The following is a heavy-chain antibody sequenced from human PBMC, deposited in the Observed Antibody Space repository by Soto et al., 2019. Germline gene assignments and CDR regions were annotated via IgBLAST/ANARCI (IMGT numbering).Heavy chain of an antibody. D-gene: IGHD3-22*01. CDR3: AKGIRYYYDSSGYFDY. J-gene: IGHJ4*02. V-gene: IGHV3-30*18. Sequence: GGSLRLSCAASGFTFSSYGMHWVRQAPGKGLEWVAVISYDGSNKYYADSVKGRLTISRDNSKNTLYLQMNSLRAEDTAVYYCAKGIRYYYDSSGYFDYWGQGTLVTVS. CDR1: GFTFSSYG. CDR2: ISYDGSNK.